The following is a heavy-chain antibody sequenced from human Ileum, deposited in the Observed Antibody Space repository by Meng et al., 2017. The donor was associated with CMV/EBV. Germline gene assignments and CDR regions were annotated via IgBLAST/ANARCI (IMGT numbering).Heavy chain of an antibody. V-gene: IGHV1-2*02. Sequence: ASVKVSCKASGYSFTGYYMHWVRQAPGQGLEWMGWINPNSGDTYYAQKFQGRVTMTRDTSISTAYVELSGLRSDDTAVYYCERAMVRGSIMTNFDYWGQGTLVTVSS. CDR3: ERAMVRGSIMTNFDY. CDR1: GYSFTGYY. CDR2: INPNSGDT. D-gene: IGHD3-16*01. J-gene: IGHJ4*02.